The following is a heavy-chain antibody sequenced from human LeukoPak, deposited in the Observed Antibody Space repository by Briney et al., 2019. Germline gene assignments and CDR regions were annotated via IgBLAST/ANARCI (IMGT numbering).Heavy chain of an antibody. V-gene: IGHV3-74*01. D-gene: IGHD6-19*01. J-gene: IGHJ6*02. Sequence: GGSLRLSCAASGFTFSSYWMHWVRQAPGKGLVWVSRINSDGSRTSYAESVKGRITISRDNAKNTVYLQMNSLRAEDTAVYYCAKEYSSGWWGYYYYGMDVWGQGTTVTVSS. CDR1: GFTFSSYW. CDR2: INSDGSRT. CDR3: AKEYSSGWWGYYYYGMDV.